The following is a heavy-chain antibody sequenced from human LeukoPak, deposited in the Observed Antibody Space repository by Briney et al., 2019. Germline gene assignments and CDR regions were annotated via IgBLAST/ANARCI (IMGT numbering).Heavy chain of an antibody. J-gene: IGHJ5*02. V-gene: IGHV3-11*05. CDR3: AREYSSLDH. CDR1: GFTFSDYY. CDR2: ISNSRSDT. D-gene: IGHD6-19*01. Sequence: GGSLRLSCAAFGFTFSDYYMSWIRQAPGKGLEWVSYISNSRSDTNFADSVKGRFTISRDNSKNTLYVQMNSLIAEDTAVYYCAREYSSLDHWGQGTLVTVSS.